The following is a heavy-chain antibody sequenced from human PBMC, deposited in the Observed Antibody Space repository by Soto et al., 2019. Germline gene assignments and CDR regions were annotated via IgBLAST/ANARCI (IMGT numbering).Heavy chain of an antibody. CDR3: ARNSPIAVAGTCDY. J-gene: IGHJ4*02. Sequence: GGAPRLSCAASGFTLSSYSMNWVRQAPGKGLEWVSYISSSSTIYYADSVKGRFTISRDNAKNSLYLQMNSLRDEDTAVYYCARNSPIAVAGTCDYWGQGTLVTVSS. CDR2: ISSSSTI. V-gene: IGHV3-48*02. D-gene: IGHD6-19*01. CDR1: GFTLSSYS.